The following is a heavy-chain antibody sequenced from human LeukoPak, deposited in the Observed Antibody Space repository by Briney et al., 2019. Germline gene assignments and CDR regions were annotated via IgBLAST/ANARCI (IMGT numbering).Heavy chain of an antibody. D-gene: IGHD6-13*01. J-gene: IGHJ3*02. CDR3: ARDRRIAAGKAFDI. V-gene: IGHV4-34*01. CDR2: INHSGST. CDR1: GGSFSGYY. Sequence: SETLSLTCAVYGGSFSGYYWSWIRQPPGKGLEWIGEINHSGSTNYNPSLKSRVTISVDTSKNQFSLQLNSVTPEDTAVYYCARDRRIAAGKAFDIWGQGTMVTVSS.